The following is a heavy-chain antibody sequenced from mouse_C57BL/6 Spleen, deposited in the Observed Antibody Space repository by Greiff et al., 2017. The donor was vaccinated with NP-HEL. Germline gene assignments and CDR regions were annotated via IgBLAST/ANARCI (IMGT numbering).Heavy chain of an antibody. CDR2: IYPGDGDT. CDR1: GYAFSSYW. Sequence: QVQLKQSGAELVKPGASVKISCKASGYAFSSYWMNWVKQRPGRGLEWIGQIYPGDGDTNYKGKFKGKATLTADKSSSTAYMQLSSLTSEDSAVYFCARSGVYGTILYFGVWGTGTTVTVSS. D-gene: IGHD1-1*01. CDR3: ARSGVYGTILYFGV. V-gene: IGHV1-80*01. J-gene: IGHJ1*03.